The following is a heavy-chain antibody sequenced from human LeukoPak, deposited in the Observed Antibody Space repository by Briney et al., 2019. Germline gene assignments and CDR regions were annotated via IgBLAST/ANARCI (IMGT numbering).Heavy chain of an antibody. Sequence: GASVKVSCKASGFTFTSSAMQWVRQARGQRLEWIGWIVVGSGNTNYAQKFQERVTITRDMSTSTAYMELRSLRSDDTAVYYCARHGAKYSSSFWFDPWGQGTLVIVSS. CDR1: GFTFTSSA. V-gene: IGHV1-58*02. CDR3: ARHGAKYSSSFWFDP. J-gene: IGHJ5*02. CDR2: IVVGSGNT. D-gene: IGHD6-6*01.